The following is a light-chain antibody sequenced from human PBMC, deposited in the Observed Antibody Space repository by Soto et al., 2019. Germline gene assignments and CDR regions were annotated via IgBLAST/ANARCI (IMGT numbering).Light chain of an antibody. V-gene: IGKV3-15*01. Sequence: EIVMTQSPATLSVSPGEGATLSCKASQNVYNNLAWYQQRPGQPPRLLIYDASTRATGISARLSGSGYGTEFTFTISSLQSEDFAVYFCQQCRNWPLTFGGGTKVDIK. J-gene: IGKJ4*01. CDR1: QNVYNN. CDR2: DAS. CDR3: QQCRNWPLT.